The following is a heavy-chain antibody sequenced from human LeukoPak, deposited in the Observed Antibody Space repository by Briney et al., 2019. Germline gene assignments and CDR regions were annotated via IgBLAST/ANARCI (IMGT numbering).Heavy chain of an antibody. D-gene: IGHD4-23*01. CDR1: GFTFSSYA. CDR2: ISGSGGST. J-gene: IGHJ4*02. CDR3: AKIWVRGGNSPYYDY. Sequence: GGSLRLSCAASGFTFSSYAMSWVRQAPGKGLEWVSAISGSGGSTYYADSVKGRFTISRDNSKNTLYLQMNSLRAEDTAVYYCAKIWVRGGNSPYYDYWGQGTLVTVSS. V-gene: IGHV3-23*01.